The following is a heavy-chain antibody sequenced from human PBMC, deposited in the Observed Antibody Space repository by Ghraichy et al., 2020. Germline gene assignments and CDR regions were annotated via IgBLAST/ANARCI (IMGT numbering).Heavy chain of an antibody. J-gene: IGHJ6*02. D-gene: IGHD2-2*01. V-gene: IGHV1-8*01. Sequence: ASVKVSCKASGYTFTSYDINWVRQATGQGLEWMGWMNPNSGHTGYAQNFQGRFTMTRNTSISTAYLELSSLRSEATAVYYFARATPGFCSSSSCYFFYYGMDVWGQGTTVTVSS. CDR3: ARATPGFCSSSSCYFFYYGMDV. CDR2: MNPNSGHT. CDR1: GYTFTSYD.